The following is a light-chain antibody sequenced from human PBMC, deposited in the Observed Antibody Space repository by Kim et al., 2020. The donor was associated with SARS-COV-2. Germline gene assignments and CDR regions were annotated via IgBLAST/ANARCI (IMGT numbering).Light chain of an antibody. CDR2: DAS. CDR1: QSVHRN. Sequence: IVMTQSPATLSVSPGERVTLSCRASQSVHRNLAWYQQKPGQAPRLLVDDASTRATGIPARFSGSGSGTEFTLTISSLQPDDSAVYYCQQYDKWPFTFGGGTKVEIK. J-gene: IGKJ4*01. V-gene: IGKV3-15*01. CDR3: QQYDKWPFT.